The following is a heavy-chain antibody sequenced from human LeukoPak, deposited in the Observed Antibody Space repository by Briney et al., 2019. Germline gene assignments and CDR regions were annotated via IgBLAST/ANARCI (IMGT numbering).Heavy chain of an antibody. CDR3: ARAQRHREVGARYEYFQH. J-gene: IGHJ1*01. CDR2: INPSGGST. V-gene: IGHV1-46*01. CDR1: GYTFTGYY. Sequence: SVNVSCKASGYTFTGYYMHWVRPAPAQGLDWMGIINPSGGSTSYTQKFPSRVTMTRDTPTSTVYMELSSLRSEHTAVYYCARAQRHREVGARYEYFQHWGQGTLVTVSS. D-gene: IGHD1-26*01.